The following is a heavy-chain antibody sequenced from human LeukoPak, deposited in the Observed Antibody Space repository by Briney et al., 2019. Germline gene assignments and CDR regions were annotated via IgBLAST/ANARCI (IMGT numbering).Heavy chain of an antibody. D-gene: IGHD4-17*01. CDR3: ARVAPTVTTSIFVAFDI. CDR2: INPNSGGT. V-gene: IGHV1-2*02. Sequence: PPASVKVSCKASGYTFTGYYMHWVRQAPGQGLEWMGWINPNSGGTNYAQKFQGRVTMTRDTSISTAYMELSRLRSDDTAVYYCARVAPTVTTSIFVAFDIWGQGTMVTVSS. CDR1: GYTFTGYY. J-gene: IGHJ3*02.